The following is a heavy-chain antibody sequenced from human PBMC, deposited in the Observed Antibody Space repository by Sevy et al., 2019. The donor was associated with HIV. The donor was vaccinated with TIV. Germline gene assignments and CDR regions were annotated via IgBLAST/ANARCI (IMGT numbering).Heavy chain of an antibody. Sequence: GGSLRLSCAASGFTFSRYWMSWVRQAPGKGLEWVANIKKDGSEKYYVDSVKRRFTISRDNAKNSLFLQMNSLRAEDTAVYYCARDCSSTSCLWGLDVWGQGTTVTVSS. D-gene: IGHD2-2*01. CDR1: GFTFSRYW. CDR3: ARDCSSTSCLWGLDV. CDR2: IKKDGSEK. J-gene: IGHJ6*02. V-gene: IGHV3-7*03.